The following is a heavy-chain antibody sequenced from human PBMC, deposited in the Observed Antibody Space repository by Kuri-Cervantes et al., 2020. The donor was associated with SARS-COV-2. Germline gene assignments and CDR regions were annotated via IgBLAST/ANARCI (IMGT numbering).Heavy chain of an antibody. Sequence: GGSLRLSCAASGFTFSSYWMSWVRQAPGKGLEWVANIKQDGSEKYYVDSVKGRFTISRDNAKNTLYLQMNSLRAEDTAVYYCAKDFGTYYDSSGYLKYWGQGTLVTVSS. J-gene: IGHJ1*01. CDR1: GFTFSSYW. CDR3: AKDFGTYYDSSGYLKY. CDR2: IKQDGSEK. V-gene: IGHV3-7*03. D-gene: IGHD3-22*01.